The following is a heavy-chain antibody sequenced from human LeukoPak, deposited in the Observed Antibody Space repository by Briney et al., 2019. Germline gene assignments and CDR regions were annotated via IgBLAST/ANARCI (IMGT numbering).Heavy chain of an antibody. V-gene: IGHV1-18*01. J-gene: IGHJ4*02. CDR3: ARGGDGDILTGLVFDY. D-gene: IGHD3-9*01. CDR1: GYRFTSYG. Sequence: ASVKVPCKASGYRFTSYGISWVRQAPGQGLEWMGWISAYNGNTNYAQKLQGRVTMTTDTSTSTAYMELRSLRSDDTVVYYCARGGDGDILTGLVFDYWGQGTLVTVSS. CDR2: ISAYNGNT.